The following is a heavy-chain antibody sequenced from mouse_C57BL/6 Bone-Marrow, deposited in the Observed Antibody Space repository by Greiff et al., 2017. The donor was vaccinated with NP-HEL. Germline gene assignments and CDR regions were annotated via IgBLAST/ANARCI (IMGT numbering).Heavy chain of an antibody. CDR3: ARPKSDYDAY. CDR1: GFTFSSYG. D-gene: IGHD2-13*01. CDR2: ISSGGSYT. Sequence: EVQGVESGGDLVKPGGSLKLSCAASGFTFSSYGMSWVRQTPDKRLEWVATISSGGSYTYYPDSVKGRFTISRDNAKNTLYLQMSSLKSEDTAMYYCARPKSDYDAYWGQGTLVTVSA. J-gene: IGHJ3*01. V-gene: IGHV5-6*01.